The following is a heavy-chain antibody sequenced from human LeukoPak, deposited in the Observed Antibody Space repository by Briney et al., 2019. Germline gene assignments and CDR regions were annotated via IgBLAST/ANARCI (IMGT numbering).Heavy chain of an antibody. J-gene: IGHJ6*03. CDR2: INHSGST. Sequence: SETLSLTCAVYGGSSSGYYWSWIRQPPGKGLEWIGEINHSGSTNYNPSLKSRVTISVDTSKNQFSLKLSSVTAADTAVYYCARGLLRYFDWLFPPRYYYYMDVWGKGTTVTVSS. D-gene: IGHD3-9*01. CDR1: GGSSSGYY. V-gene: IGHV4-34*01. CDR3: ARGLLRYFDWLFPPRYYYYMDV.